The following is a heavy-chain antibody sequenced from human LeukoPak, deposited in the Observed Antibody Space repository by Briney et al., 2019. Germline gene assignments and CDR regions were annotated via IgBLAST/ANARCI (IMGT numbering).Heavy chain of an antibody. Sequence: GGSLRLSCAASGFSFSSYAMTWVRQAPGKGLEWVSVVSGSGDTTYYADSVKGRFTISRDNAKNSLFLQMNSLRAEDTAVYYCAVGGGYWGQGTLVTVSS. V-gene: IGHV3-23*01. J-gene: IGHJ4*02. CDR1: GFSFSSYA. CDR2: VSGSGDTT. D-gene: IGHD3-16*01. CDR3: AVGGGY.